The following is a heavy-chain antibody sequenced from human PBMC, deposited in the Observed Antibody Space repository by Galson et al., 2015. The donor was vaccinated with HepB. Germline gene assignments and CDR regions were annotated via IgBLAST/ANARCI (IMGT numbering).Heavy chain of an antibody. D-gene: IGHD3-3*02. V-gene: IGHV3-30-3*01. J-gene: IGHJ4*02. CDR3: ARDLSSFGPHYFDY. CDR1: GSTFSSYW. Sequence: SLRLSCAASGSTFSSYWMSWVRQAPGKGLEWVAFISYDGSNIYYADAVKGRFTISRDNSKDTLYVQMNGLRGEDTAVYYCARDLSSFGPHYFDYWGQGTLVTVSS. CDR2: ISYDGSNI.